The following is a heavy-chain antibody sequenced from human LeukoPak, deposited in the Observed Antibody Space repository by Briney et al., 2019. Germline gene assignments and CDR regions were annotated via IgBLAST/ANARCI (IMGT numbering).Heavy chain of an antibody. Sequence: ASVKVSCKASGGTFSSYAISWVRQAPGQGLEWMGWINTNTGNPTYAQGFTGRFVFSLDTSVSTAYLQISSLKAEDTAVYYCARIPTGGCSSTSCVNWGQGTLVTVSS. CDR3: ARIPTGGCSSTSCVN. J-gene: IGHJ4*02. V-gene: IGHV7-4-1*02. CDR2: INTNTGNP. D-gene: IGHD2-2*01. CDR1: GGTFSSYA.